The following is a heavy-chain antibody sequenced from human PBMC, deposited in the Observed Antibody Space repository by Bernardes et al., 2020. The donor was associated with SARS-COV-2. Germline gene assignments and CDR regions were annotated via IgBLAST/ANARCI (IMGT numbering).Heavy chain of an antibody. D-gene: IGHD3-9*01. J-gene: IGHJ4*02. CDR2: LDSSGQM. CDR3: AKEGTAYDILTGPDY. Sequence: GGSLRLSCAASGFRVDAYTMTWVRQAPGKGPEWVASLDSSGQMFYSDSVKGRFTISRDNSKNTLYLQMNSLRAEDTAVYYCAKEGTAYDILTGPDYWGQGTLVTVSS. CDR1: GFRVDAYT. V-gene: IGHV3-23*01.